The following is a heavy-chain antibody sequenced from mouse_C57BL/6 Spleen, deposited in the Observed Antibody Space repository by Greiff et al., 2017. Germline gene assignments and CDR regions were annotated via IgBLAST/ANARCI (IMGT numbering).Heavy chain of an antibody. Sequence: VQLQQPGAELVRPGSSVKLSCKASGYTFTSYWMDWVKQRPGQGLEWIGNIYPSDSETHYNQKFKDKATLTVDKSSSTAYMQLSSLTSEDSAVYYCARDITTVVAGDYWGQGTTLTVSS. J-gene: IGHJ2*01. V-gene: IGHV1-61*01. D-gene: IGHD1-1*01. CDR3: ARDITTVVAGDY. CDR2: IYPSDSET. CDR1: GYTFTSYW.